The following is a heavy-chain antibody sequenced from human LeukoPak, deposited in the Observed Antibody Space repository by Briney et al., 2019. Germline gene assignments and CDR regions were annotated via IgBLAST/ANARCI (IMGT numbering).Heavy chain of an antibody. D-gene: IGHD6-13*01. V-gene: IGHV1-18*01. CDR3: ARDFGSSWSPDYYYYGMDV. CDR2: ISAYNGNT. J-gene: IGHJ6*02. Sequence: ASVTVSFTASDYTFTNYGISWVRQAPGQGLEWMGWISAYNGNTNYAQKLQGRVTMTTDTSTSTAYMELRSLRSDDTAVYYCARDFGSSWSPDYYYYGMDVWGQGTTVTVSS. CDR1: DYTFTNYG.